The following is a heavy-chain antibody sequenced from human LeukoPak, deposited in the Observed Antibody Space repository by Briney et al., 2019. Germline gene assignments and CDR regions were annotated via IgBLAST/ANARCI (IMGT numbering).Heavy chain of an antibody. D-gene: IGHD3-22*01. CDR1: GFTFSNFA. Sequence: GGSLRLSCAASGFTFSNFAMSWVRQAPGKGLEWVSTISGGGGGTYFADSVKGRFTISRDSSKNMLYLQMNSLRAEDTAVYYCAKGRDSSGYWFDYWGQGTLVTVSS. J-gene: IGHJ4*02. V-gene: IGHV3-23*01. CDR3: AKGRDSSGYWFDY. CDR2: ISGGGGGT.